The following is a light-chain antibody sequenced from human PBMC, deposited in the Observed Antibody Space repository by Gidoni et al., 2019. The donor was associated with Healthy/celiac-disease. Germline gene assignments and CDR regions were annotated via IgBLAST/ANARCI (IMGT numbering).Light chain of an antibody. CDR1: QSVSSN. Sequence: IVMTQSPATLSVSPGERATLSCRASQSVSSNLAWYQQKPGQAPRLLIYGASTRATCIPARFSGSGSGTEFTLTISSLQSEDFAVYYCQQYNNWPPELTFGGGTKVEIK. V-gene: IGKV3-15*01. CDR3: QQYNNWPPELT. CDR2: GAS. J-gene: IGKJ4*01.